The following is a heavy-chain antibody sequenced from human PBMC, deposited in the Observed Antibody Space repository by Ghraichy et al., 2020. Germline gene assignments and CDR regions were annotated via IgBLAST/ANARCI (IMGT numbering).Heavy chain of an antibody. D-gene: IGHD3-10*01. V-gene: IGHV3-21*01. J-gene: IGHJ4*02. CDR2: ISSSSSYI. CDR1: GFTFSSYS. Sequence: GGSLRLSCAASGFTFSSYSMNWVRQAPGKGLEWVSSISSSSSYIYYADSVKGRFTISRDNAKNSLYLQMNSLRAEDTAVYYCARGAPGGSGSYYKHFDYWGQGTLVTVSS. CDR3: ARGAPGGSGSYYKHFDY.